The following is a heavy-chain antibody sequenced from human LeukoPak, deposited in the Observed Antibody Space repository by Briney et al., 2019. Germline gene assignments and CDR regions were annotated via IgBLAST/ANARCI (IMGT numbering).Heavy chain of an antibody. V-gene: IGHV4-34*01. D-gene: IGHD4/OR15-4a*01. CDR1: GGSFSGYY. J-gene: IGHJ1*01. CDR2: INHSGST. Sequence: SETLPLTCAVYGGSFSGYYWSWIRQPPGKGLEWIGEINHSGSTNYNPSLKSRVTISVDTSKNQFSLKLSSVTAADTAVYYCARGSGLRVFQHWGQGTLVTVSS. CDR3: ARGSGLRVFQH.